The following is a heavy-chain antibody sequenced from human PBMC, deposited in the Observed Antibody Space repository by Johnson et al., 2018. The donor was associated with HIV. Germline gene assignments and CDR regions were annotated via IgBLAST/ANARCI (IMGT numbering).Heavy chain of an antibody. CDR3: ARAGIVGDQRDAFDI. V-gene: IGHV3-30*03. CDR1: GFTFSSYG. CDR2: ISFAGVKK. J-gene: IGHJ3*02. Sequence: QVQLVESGGGVVQPGRSLRLSCAASGFTFSSYGMAWVRQAPGKGLEWVTVISFAGVKKYYADSVKGRFTISRDNSKGTLYLQMDGLRPEDTALYYCARAGIVGDQRDAFDIWGQGTMVTVSS. D-gene: IGHD1-26*01.